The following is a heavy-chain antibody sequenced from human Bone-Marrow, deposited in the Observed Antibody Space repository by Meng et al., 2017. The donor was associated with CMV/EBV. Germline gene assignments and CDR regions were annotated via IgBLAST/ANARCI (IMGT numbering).Heavy chain of an antibody. CDR2: ISAYNGNT. CDR1: GYTFTSYG. CDR3: ARALPYYYGSGSYGPFDP. J-gene: IGHJ5*02. D-gene: IGHD3-10*01. V-gene: IGHV1-18*01. Sequence: ASVKVSCKASGYTFTSYGISWVRQAPGQGLEWMGWISAYNGNTNYAQKLQGRVTMTTDTSTSTAYMELRSLRSDDTAVYYCARALPYYYGSGSYGPFDPWGQGTLVTGSS.